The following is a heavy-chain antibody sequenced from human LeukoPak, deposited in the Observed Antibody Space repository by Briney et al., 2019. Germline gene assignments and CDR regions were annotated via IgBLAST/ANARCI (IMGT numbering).Heavy chain of an antibody. J-gene: IGHJ6*02. CDR3: ARHVYGMDV. CDR2: IYYSGST. V-gene: IGHV4-59*08. Sequence: SETLSLTCTVSGGSISSYYWSWIRQPPGKGLEWIGYIYYSGSTNYNPSLKSRVPISVDTSKNQFSLKLSSVTAADTAVYYCARHVYGMDVWGQGTTVTVSS. CDR1: GGSISSYY.